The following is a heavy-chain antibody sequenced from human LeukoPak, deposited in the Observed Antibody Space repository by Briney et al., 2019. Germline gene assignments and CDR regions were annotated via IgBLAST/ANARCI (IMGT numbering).Heavy chain of an antibody. CDR1: GFSFDEYS. CDR2: ITWNGGGT. CDR3: VKDGLQYCTSTSCYEFQS. Sequence: QPGGSLRLSCAASGFSFDEYSMHWVRQAPGKGLEWVSLITWNGGGTSYADSVTGRFTISRDNKKSSLFLQMHSLRTEDTAFYFCVKDGLQYCTSTSCYEFQSWGQGTLVTVSS. D-gene: IGHD2-2*01. V-gene: IGHV3-43*01. J-gene: IGHJ4*02.